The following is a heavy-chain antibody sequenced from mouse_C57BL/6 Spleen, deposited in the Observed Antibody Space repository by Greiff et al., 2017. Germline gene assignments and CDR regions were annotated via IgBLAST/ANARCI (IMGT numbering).Heavy chain of an antibody. J-gene: IGHJ1*03. CDR2: INYDGSST. D-gene: IGHD2-1*01. CDR1: GFTFSDYY. CDR3: ARGGYYGNLYWYFDV. V-gene: IGHV5-16*01. Sequence: EVMLVESEGGLVQPGRSMKLSCTASGFTFSDYYMAWVRQVPEKGLEWVANINYDGSSTYYLDSLKSRFIISRDNAKNILYLQMSSLKSEDTATYYCARGGYYGNLYWYFDVWGTGTTVTVSS.